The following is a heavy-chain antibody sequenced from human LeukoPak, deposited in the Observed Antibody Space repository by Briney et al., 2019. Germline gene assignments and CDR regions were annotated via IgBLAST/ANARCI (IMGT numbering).Heavy chain of an antibody. CDR1: GLTFSSYA. CDR2: ISASGGNT. CDR3: AKTGYSSSWFDY. V-gene: IGHV3-23*01. D-gene: IGHD6-13*01. Sequence: GGSLRLSCAASGLTFSSYAMSWVRQAPGKGLEWVSAISASGGNTYYADSAKGRFTISRDNSKNTLYLQMNSLRAEDTAVYYCAKTGYSSSWFDYWGQGTLVTVSS. J-gene: IGHJ4*02.